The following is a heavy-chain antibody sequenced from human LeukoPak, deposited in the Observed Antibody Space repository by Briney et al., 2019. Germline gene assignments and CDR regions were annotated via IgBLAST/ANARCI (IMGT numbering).Heavy chain of an antibody. J-gene: IGHJ4*02. V-gene: IGHV1-46*01. CDR1: GYTFTSYY. CDR3: ARVGGSGSYYNFYYFDY. CDR2: INPSGGST. D-gene: IGHD3-10*01. Sequence: ASVKVSCKASGYTFTSYYMHWVRQAPGQGLEWMGIINPSGGSTSYAQKFQGRVTMTRDTSTSTVYMELSSLRSEDTAVYYCARVGGSGSYYNFYYFDYWGQGTLVTVSS.